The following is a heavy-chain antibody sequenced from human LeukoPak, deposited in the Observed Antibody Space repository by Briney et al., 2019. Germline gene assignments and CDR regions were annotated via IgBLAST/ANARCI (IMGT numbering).Heavy chain of an antibody. CDR3: ARIRTYYDNHAFDI. Sequence: SGPALVKPTQTLTLTCTFSGFSLSTSGMCVSWIRQPPGKALEWLARIDWDDDKYYSTSLKTRLTISKDTSKNQVVLTMTNMDPVDTATYYCARIRTYYDNHAFDIWGQGTMVTVSS. D-gene: IGHD3-22*01. CDR2: IDWDDDK. CDR1: GFSLSTSGMC. V-gene: IGHV2-70*11. J-gene: IGHJ3*02.